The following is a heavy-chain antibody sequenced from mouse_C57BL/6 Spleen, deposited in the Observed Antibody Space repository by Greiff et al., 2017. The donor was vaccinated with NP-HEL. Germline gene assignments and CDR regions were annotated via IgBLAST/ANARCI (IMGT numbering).Heavy chain of an antibody. Sequence: VHLVESGAELVKPGASVKLSCKASGYTFTSYWMQWVKQRPGQGLEWIGEIDPSDSYTNYNQKFKGKATLTVDTSSSTAYMQLSSLTSEDSAVYYCARYPYDYDAYFDYWGQGTTLTVSS. D-gene: IGHD2-4*01. V-gene: IGHV1-50*01. CDR1: GYTFTSYW. J-gene: IGHJ2*01. CDR3: ARYPYDYDAYFDY. CDR2: IDPSDSYT.